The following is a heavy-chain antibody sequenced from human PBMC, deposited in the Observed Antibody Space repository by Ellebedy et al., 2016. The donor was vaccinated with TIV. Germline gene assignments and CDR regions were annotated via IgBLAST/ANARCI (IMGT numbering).Heavy chain of an antibody. V-gene: IGHV3-33*06. D-gene: IGHD3-9*01. CDR3: GKGRGGRYYGMDV. CDR2: IWYDGSDK. Sequence: PGGSLRLSCTASGFTFSAFGIHWVRQAPGKGLEWVAHIWYDGSDKYYADSVKGRFTISRDNSKNMLFLQMNTLRVEDTAVYYCGKGRGGRYYGMDVWGQGTTVTVSS. CDR1: GFTFSAFG. J-gene: IGHJ6*02.